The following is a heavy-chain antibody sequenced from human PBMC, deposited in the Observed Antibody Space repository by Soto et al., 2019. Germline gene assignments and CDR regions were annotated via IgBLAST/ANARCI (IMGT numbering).Heavy chain of an antibody. CDR2: IIPIFGTA. V-gene: IGHV1-69*12. J-gene: IGHJ4*02. Sequence: QVQLVQSGAEVNKPGSTVKVSCKASGGTFSSYAISWVRQAPGQGLEWMGGIIPIFGTANYAQKFQGRVTITADESTSTAYMELSSLRSEDTAVYYCAAPYGSGSYYNGFDYWGQGTLVTVSS. D-gene: IGHD3-10*01. CDR1: GGTFSSYA. CDR3: AAPYGSGSYYNGFDY.